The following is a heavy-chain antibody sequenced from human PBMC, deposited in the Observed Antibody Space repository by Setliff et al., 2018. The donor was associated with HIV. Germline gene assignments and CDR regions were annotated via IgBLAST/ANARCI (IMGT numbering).Heavy chain of an antibody. J-gene: IGHJ4*02. D-gene: IGHD1-26*01. Sequence: GGSLRLSCAASGFTSNSYAMSWVRQAPGKGLEWISALSGSGATTYYADSVKGRFTISRDNSKNTVFLQMSSLRVEDTGVYYCAREREPLFDYLGPGTQVTVSS. CDR1: GFTSNSYA. CDR2: LSGSGATT. V-gene: IGHV3-23*01. CDR3: AREREPLFDY.